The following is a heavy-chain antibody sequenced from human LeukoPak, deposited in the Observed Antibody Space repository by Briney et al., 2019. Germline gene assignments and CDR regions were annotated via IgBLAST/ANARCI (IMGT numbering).Heavy chain of an antibody. CDR3: ASPVSARGVLG. D-gene: IGHD2-8*01. CDR2: IIPIFCTA. Sequence: VASVTVSFTSSGCTFISYAISWVRQAPGQGLEWMGGIIPIFCTANYAQKFQGRVTITADESTSTAYMELSSLRSEDTAVYYCASPVSARGVLGWGQGTLVTVSS. J-gene: IGHJ4*02. CDR1: GCTFISYA. V-gene: IGHV1-69*13.